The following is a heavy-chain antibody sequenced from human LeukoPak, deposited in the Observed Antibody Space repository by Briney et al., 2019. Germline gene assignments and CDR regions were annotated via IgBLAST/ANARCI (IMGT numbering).Heavy chain of an antibody. J-gene: IGHJ6*04. V-gene: IGHV3-30*18. CDR2: ISYDGSNK. D-gene: IGHD5-18*01. CDR1: GFTFSSYG. CDR3: AKAFRGYSYGYYGMDV. Sequence: GGSLRLSCAASGFTFSSYGMHWVRQAPGKGLEWVAVISYDGSNKYYADSVKGRFTTSRDNSKNTLYLQMNSLRAEDTAVYYCAKAFRGYSYGYYGMDVWGKGTTVTVSS.